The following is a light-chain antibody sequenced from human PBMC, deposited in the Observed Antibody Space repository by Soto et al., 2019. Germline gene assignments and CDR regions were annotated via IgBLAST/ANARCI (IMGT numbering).Light chain of an antibody. CDR2: DVS. CDR1: QSIGDS. CDR3: QQYNGYSRT. V-gene: IGKV1-5*01. J-gene: IGKJ1*01. Sequence: DIQMTQSPSTLSASVGDRVTITCRASQSIGDSLAWYQQKPGKAPYLLISDVSSLERGVPSRFSGSGSGTEFTLTISSMQPDDFATFYCQQYNGYSRTFXQGTKVDIK.